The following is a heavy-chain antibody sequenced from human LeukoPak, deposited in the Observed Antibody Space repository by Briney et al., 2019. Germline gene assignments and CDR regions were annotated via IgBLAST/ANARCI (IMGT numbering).Heavy chain of an antibody. Sequence: GGSLRLSCAASGFIFNSYWMNWLRQAPGKGLEWVANVGQDGSEKYYVGSVKGRFTISRDNAKNSLYLQMNSLRVEDTAVYYCARGWASSRRKAFDIWGQGTMVTVSS. CDR2: VGQDGSEK. CDR1: GFIFNSYW. CDR3: ARGWASSRRKAFDI. V-gene: IGHV3-7*03. D-gene: IGHD3-16*01. J-gene: IGHJ3*02.